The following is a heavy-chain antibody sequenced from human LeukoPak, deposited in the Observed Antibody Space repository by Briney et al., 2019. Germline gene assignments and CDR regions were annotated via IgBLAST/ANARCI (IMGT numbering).Heavy chain of an antibody. CDR1: GGTFSSYA. Sequence: SVKVSCKASGGTFSSYAISWVRQAPGQGLEWMGRIIPILGIANYAQKFQGRVTITADKSTSTAYMELSSLRSEDTAVYYCARSGDEDTAMPIDYWGQGTLVTVSS. D-gene: IGHD5-18*01. CDR3: ARSGDEDTAMPIDY. J-gene: IGHJ4*02. V-gene: IGHV1-69*04. CDR2: IIPILGIA.